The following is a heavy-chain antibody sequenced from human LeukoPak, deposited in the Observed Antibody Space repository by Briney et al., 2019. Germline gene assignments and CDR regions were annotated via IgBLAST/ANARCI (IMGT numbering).Heavy chain of an antibody. D-gene: IGHD4-11*01. CDR3: AREIQYDAFDI. CDR1: GGSISSYY. CDR2: IYYSGST. J-gene: IGHJ3*02. Sequence: PSETLSLTCTVSGGSISSYYWSWIRQPPGKGLEWIGYIYYSGSTNYNPSPKSRVPISVDTSKNQFSLKLSSVTAADTAVYYCAREIQYDAFDIWGQGTMVTVSS. V-gene: IGHV4-59*01.